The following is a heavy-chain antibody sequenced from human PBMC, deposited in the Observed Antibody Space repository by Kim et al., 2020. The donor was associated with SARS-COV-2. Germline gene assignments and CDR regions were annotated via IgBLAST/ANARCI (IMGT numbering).Heavy chain of an antibody. J-gene: IGHJ4*02. Sequence: GGSLRLSCAVSGFTHNYAMHWVRQAPGKGLDWVAVISYDGSEKYYTDSVKGRFTISRDNSKNMLYLQMNSLRTEDTALYYCATGAQFYYDSWGQGTLVTVSS. CDR1: GFTHNYA. CDR2: ISYDGSEK. CDR3: ATGAQFYYDS. V-gene: IGHV3-30*04. D-gene: IGHD3-22*01.